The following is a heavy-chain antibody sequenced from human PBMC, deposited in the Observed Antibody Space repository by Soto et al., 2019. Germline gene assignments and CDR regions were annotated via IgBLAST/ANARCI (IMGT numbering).Heavy chain of an antibody. Sequence: TVGPMRLSCAASGVKFTRYGMNWVSKNQGKGLEWVSSISSTTNYIYYGDSMKGRFTISRDNAKNSLYLEMNSLRAEDTAVYYCARESEDLTSNFDYWGQGTLVTVSS. CDR2: ISSTTNYI. CDR3: ARESEDLTSNFDY. CDR1: GVKFTRYG. V-gene: IGHV3-21*06. J-gene: IGHJ4*02.